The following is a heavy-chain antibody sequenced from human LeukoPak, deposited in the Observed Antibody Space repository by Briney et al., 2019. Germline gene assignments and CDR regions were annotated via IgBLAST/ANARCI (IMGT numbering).Heavy chain of an antibody. CDR2: ISAYNGNT. Sequence: ASVKVSCKASGYTFTSYGISWVRQAPGQGLEWMGWISAYNGNTNYAQKLQGRVTMTTDTSTSTAYMELRSLRSDDTAVYYCARNSLRGFGELLPPDYWGQGTLVTVSS. J-gene: IGHJ4*02. CDR1: GYTFTSYG. CDR3: ARNSLRGFGELLPPDY. V-gene: IGHV1-18*01. D-gene: IGHD3-10*01.